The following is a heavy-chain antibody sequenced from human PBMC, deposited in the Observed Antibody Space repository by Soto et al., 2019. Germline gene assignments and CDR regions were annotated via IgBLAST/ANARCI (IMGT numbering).Heavy chain of an antibody. V-gene: IGHV4-34*01. CDR3: ARVGTHYYHYYMHV. Sequence: SETLSLTCAVYGGSFSGYYWSWIRQPPGKGLEWIGEINHSGSTNYNPSLKSRVTISVDTSKNQFSLKLSSVTAADTAVYYCARVGTHYYHYYMHVWGKGTTVTVSS. D-gene: IGHD1-1*01. CDR1: GGSFSGYY. J-gene: IGHJ6*03. CDR2: INHSGST.